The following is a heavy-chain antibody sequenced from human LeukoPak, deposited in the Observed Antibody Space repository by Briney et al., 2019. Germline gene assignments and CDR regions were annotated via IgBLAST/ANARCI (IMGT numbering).Heavy chain of an antibody. CDR2: INGDGGST. D-gene: IGHD6-19*01. CDR3: ATDILSAPTSPSDY. J-gene: IGHJ4*02. V-gene: IGHV3-43*02. Sequence: AESLTLTCAASGWTFNDYARHWVRQPPGKGLEWVCLINGDGGSTYYPDSVSGRSTISIDTSNNSLHLQTNILRADDADLSYSATDILSAPTSPSDYWGQGTLVTVSS. CDR1: GWTFNDYA.